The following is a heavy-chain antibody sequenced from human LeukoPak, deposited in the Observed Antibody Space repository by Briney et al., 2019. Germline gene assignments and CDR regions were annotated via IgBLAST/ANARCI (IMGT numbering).Heavy chain of an antibody. CDR3: ARGSRPVYNLLTGKRYFDY. CDR1: GYTFTTYY. CDR2: INPSGGST. J-gene: IGHJ4*02. Sequence: GASVKVSCKASGYTFTTYYVHWVRQAPGQGREWMGIINPSGGSTTYAQKFRGRLTMTRDMSTSTVYMELSSLRSEDTAVYYCARGSRPVYNLLTGKRYFDYWGQGTLLTVSS. D-gene: IGHD3-9*01. V-gene: IGHV1-46*01.